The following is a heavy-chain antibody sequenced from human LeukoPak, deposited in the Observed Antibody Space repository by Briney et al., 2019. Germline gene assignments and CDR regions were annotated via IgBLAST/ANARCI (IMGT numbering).Heavy chain of an antibody. CDR1: GYTFTGYY. J-gene: IGHJ4*02. V-gene: IGHV1-2*02. D-gene: IGHD1-26*01. CDR3: ARSPVVGPTTYTFDY. Sequence: ASVKVSCKASGYTFTGYYMHWVRQAPGQGLEWMGWVNPDYGGTNYAQKFQVRVTMTRDTSISTAYMELNRLRSDDTAVHYCARSPVVGPTTYTFDYWGQGALVTVSS. CDR2: VNPDYGGT.